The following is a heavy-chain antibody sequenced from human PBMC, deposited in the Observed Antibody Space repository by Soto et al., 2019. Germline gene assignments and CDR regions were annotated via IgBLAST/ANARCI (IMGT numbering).Heavy chain of an antibody. CDR3: ERGEKYSGSIFDS. Sequence: PSQTLSLTCVMTWDSFSVNMSVFGLVRHSPSRGLECLGRTYYSSKWYYDYALSLRVRITINPDTSKNQYSLQLNSVTPEDTAVYFCERGEKYSGSIFDSWGQGTLVTVSS. CDR1: WDSFSVNMSV. J-gene: IGHJ4*01. D-gene: IGHD1-26*01. V-gene: IGHV6-1*01. CDR2: TYYSSKWYY.